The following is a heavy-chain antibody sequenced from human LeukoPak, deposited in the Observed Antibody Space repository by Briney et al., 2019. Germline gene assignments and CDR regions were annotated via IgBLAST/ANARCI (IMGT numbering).Heavy chain of an antibody. CDR2: INWNGSNT. CDR3: ARVPVVVGIGKEVNYYYYMDV. J-gene: IGHJ6*03. Sequence: GGSLRLSCAASGFTFDNYGMSWVRQAPGKGLEWVSGINWNGSNTGYADSVKGRFTISRDKAKNSLYLQMNSLRAEDTALYYCARVPVVVGIGKEVNYYYYMDVWGKGTTVTVS. D-gene: IGHD3-22*01. V-gene: IGHV3-20*04. CDR1: GFTFDNYG.